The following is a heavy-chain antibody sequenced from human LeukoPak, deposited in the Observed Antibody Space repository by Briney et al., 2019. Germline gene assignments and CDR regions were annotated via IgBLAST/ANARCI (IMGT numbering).Heavy chain of an antibody. CDR3: ARDAYFYSSDQ. V-gene: IGHV3-21*01. CDR2: ISSSSSYI. J-gene: IGHJ4*02. Sequence: GGSLRLSCAASGFTFSSYGMHWVRQAPGKGLEWVSSISSSSSYIYYADSVKGRFTISRDNTKNSLYLQMNSLRVEDTAVYYCARDAYFYSSDQWGRGTLVTVSS. D-gene: IGHD2-21*01. CDR1: GFTFSSYG.